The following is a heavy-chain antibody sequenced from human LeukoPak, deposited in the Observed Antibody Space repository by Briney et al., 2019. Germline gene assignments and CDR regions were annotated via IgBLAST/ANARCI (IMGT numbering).Heavy chain of an antibody. CDR3: ATRSPHSGYDSFDY. D-gene: IGHD5-12*01. CDR2: FDPEHGET. CDR1: GYTLTELS. V-gene: IGHV1-24*01. Sequence: ASVKVSCKVSGYTLTELSIHWVRQAPGRGLEWMGGFDPEHGETIYAQMIQGRVTTTEDTSADTAYIELTSLTSEDTAVYYCATRSPHSGYDSFDYWGQGTLVTVSS. J-gene: IGHJ4*02.